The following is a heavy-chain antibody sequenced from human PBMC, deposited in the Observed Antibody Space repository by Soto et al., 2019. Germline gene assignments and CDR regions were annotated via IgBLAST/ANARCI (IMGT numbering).Heavy chain of an antibody. D-gene: IGHD3-10*01. J-gene: IGHJ3*02. CDR2: IYYSGST. Sequence: SETLSLTCTVSGGSISSYYWSWIRQPPGKGLEWIGYIYYSGSTYYNPSLKSRVTISVDTSKNQFSLKLSSVTAADTAVYYCAKGGSGSYSNAFDIWGQGTMVTVSS. V-gene: IGHV4-59*04. CDR3: AKGGSGSYSNAFDI. CDR1: GGSISSYY.